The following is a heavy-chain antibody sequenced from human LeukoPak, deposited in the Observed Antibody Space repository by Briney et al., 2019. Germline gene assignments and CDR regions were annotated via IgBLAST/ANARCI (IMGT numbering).Heavy chain of an antibody. D-gene: IGHD6-13*01. V-gene: IGHV3-43*02. J-gene: IGHJ4*02. CDR3: AKDRYSSSWYTIDY. CDR2: ILGDGSST. Sequence: GGSLRLSCAASGFTFDDYAMHWVRQVPGEGLEWVSLILGDGSSTNYADSVKGRFTISRDNSKNSLYLHMNSLRVEDTALYFCAKDRYSSSWYTIDYWGQGTLVTVSS. CDR1: GFTFDDYA.